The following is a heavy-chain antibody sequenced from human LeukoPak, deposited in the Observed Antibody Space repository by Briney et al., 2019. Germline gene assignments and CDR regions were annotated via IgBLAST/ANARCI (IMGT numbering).Heavy chain of an antibody. Sequence: SETLSLTCTVSGGSISSYYWSWIRQPAGKGLEWIGRIYTSGSTNYNPSLKSRVTMSVDTSKNQFSLKLRSVTAADTAVYYCASRPGYDFWSGYNYWGQGTLVTVSS. J-gene: IGHJ4*02. V-gene: IGHV4-4*07. CDR2: IYTSGST. CDR3: ASRPGYDFWSGYNY. CDR1: GGSISSYY. D-gene: IGHD3-3*01.